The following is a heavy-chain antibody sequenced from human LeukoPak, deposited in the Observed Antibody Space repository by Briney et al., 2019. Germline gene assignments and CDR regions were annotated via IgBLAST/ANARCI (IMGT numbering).Heavy chain of an antibody. J-gene: IGHJ3*02. CDR3: ARPQYSSGFGAFDI. Sequence: GGSLRLSCAASGFTFSSYSMNWVRQAPGKGLEWVSYISSNADSVKGRFTISRDNAKNALYLHMNSLRAEDTAVYYCARPQYSSGFGAFDIWGQGTMVTVSS. D-gene: IGHD6-19*01. V-gene: IGHV3-48*01. CDR1: GFTFSSYS. CDR2: ISS.